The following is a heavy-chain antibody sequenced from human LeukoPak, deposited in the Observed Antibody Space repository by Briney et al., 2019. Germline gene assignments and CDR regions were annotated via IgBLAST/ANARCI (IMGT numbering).Heavy chain of an antibody. V-gene: IGHV4-34*01. CDR3: SRQVVGNDY. CDR1: GESSFSSYY. Sequence: PSETLSLTCAVYGESSFSSYYWSWIRQTPGGALEWIGEINHSGYTNYNPSLKSRVTLSIDTSKNQFSLRVTSVTAADTAVYYCSRQVVGNDYWGQGTLVIVSS. J-gene: IGHJ4*02. D-gene: IGHD3-22*01. CDR2: INHSGYT.